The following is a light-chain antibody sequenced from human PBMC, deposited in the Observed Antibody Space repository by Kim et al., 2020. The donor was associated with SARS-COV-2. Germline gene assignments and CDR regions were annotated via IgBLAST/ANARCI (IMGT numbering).Light chain of an antibody. V-gene: IGKV1-27*01. Sequence: ASVGDRVTITGRASQGISNYLAWYQQKPGKVPKLLIYAASTLQSGVPSRFSGSGSGTDFTLTISSLQPEDVATYYCQKYNSAPLTFGQGTRLEIK. J-gene: IGKJ5*01. CDR2: AAS. CDR1: QGISNY. CDR3: QKYNSAPLT.